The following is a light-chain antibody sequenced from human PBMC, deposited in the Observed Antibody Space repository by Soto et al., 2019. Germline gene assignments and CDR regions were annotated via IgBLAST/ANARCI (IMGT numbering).Light chain of an antibody. J-gene: IGKJ4*01. CDR1: QDISNY. V-gene: IGKV1-33*01. CDR3: QQFDKLPLT. Sequence: DVQMTQSPSSLSAYVGDRVAITCQASQDISNYLNWYQQKPGKAPKILIYDASVLEAGVPPRFSGGGSGTHFTLTITNLQVEDVATYYCQQFDKLPLTFGGGTTVEIK. CDR2: DAS.